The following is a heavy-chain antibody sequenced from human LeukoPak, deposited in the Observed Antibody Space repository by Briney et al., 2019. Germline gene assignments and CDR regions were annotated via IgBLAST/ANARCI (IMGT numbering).Heavy chain of an antibody. CDR3: AELGITMIGGV. D-gene: IGHD3-10*02. J-gene: IGHJ6*04. V-gene: IGHV3-48*03. CDR1: GCIFIRYE. CDR2: IRSSGITI. Sequence: GGSLTLSCAASGCIFIRYEMHWVRQAPGKGLEWVSYIRSSGITIYYAASVKGRFTISRDNAKNSLYLQMNSLRAEATAVYYCAELGITMIGGVWGKGTTVTISS.